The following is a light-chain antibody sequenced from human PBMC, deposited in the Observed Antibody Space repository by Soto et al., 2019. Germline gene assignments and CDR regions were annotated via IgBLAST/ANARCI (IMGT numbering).Light chain of an antibody. CDR3: QQYNNWPPET. V-gene: IGKV2-28*01. CDR1: QSLLHSTGYNY. Sequence: DIVMTQSPLSLPVTPGESASISCRSSQSLLHSTGYNYLDWYVQKPGQSPQLLIYLGSHRASGVPDRFSGSGSGTEFTLTISSLQSEDFAVYYCQQYNNWPPETFGQGTKVDIK. CDR2: LGS. J-gene: IGKJ1*01.